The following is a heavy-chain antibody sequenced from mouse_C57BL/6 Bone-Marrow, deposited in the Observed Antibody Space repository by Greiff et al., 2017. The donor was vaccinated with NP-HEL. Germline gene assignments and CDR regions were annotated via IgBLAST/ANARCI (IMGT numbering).Heavy chain of an antibody. CDR1: GFTFSSYA. CDR2: ISDGGSYT. Sequence: EVMLVESGGGLVKPGGSLKLSCAASGFTFSSYAMSWVRQTPEKRLEWVATISDGGSYTYYPDNVKDRFTISRYNAKNNLYLQMSHLKSEDTAMYYCARDRRDAMDYWGQGTSVTVSS. V-gene: IGHV5-4*01. J-gene: IGHJ4*01. CDR3: ARDRRDAMDY.